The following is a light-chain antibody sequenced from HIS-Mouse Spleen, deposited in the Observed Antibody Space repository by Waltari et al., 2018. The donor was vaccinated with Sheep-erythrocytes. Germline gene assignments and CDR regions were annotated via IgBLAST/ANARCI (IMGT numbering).Light chain of an antibody. CDR2: EVS. J-gene: IGLJ2*01. CDR1: SSDVGGYNY. Sequence: QSALTQPRSVSGSPGQSVTISCTGTSSDVGGYNYVSWYQQHPGKAPKLIIYEVSKRPSGVPDRFSGSKSGNTASLTVSGLQAEDEADYYCSSYAGSNNLVFGGGTKLTVL. CDR3: SSYAGSNNLV. V-gene: IGLV2-8*01.